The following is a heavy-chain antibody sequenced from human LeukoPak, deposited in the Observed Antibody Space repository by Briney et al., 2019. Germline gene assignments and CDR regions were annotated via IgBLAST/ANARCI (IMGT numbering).Heavy chain of an antibody. Sequence: SVKVSCKASGGTFSSYAISWVRQAPGQGLEWMGGIIPIFGTANYAQKFQGRVTITADESTSTAYMELSSLRSEDTAVYYCARRPYYYYYMDVWGKGTTVTISS. CDR2: IIPIFGTA. CDR3: ARRPYYYYYMDV. V-gene: IGHV1-69*13. CDR1: GGTFSSYA. J-gene: IGHJ6*03.